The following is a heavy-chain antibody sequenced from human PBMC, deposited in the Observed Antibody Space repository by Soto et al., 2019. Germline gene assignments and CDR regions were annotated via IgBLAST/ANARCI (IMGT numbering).Heavy chain of an antibody. CDR3: AVSHSGYSSGWYYFDY. CDR2: ISYDGSNK. J-gene: IGHJ4*02. D-gene: IGHD6-19*01. Sequence: QVQLVESGGGVVQPGRSLRLSCAASGFTFSSYAMHWVRQAPGKGLEWVAVISYDGSNKYYADSVKGRFTISRDNSKNTLYLQMNSLRAEDTAVYYCAVSHSGYSSGWYYFDYWGQGTLVTVSS. CDR1: GFTFSSYA. V-gene: IGHV3-30-3*01.